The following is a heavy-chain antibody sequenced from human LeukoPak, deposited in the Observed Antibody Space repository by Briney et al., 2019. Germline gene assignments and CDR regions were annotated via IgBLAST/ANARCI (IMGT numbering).Heavy chain of an antibody. CDR3: ARDPRGGSFGNWFDP. J-gene: IGHJ5*02. Sequence: GGSLRLSCAASGFPFSSYAMHWVRQAPGKGLEWVAVISYDGSNKYYADSVKGRFTISRDNSKNTLYLQMNSLRAEDTAVYYCARDPRGGSFGNWFDPWGQGTLVTVSS. CDR2: ISYDGSNK. CDR1: GFPFSSYA. V-gene: IGHV3-30-3*01. D-gene: IGHD1-26*01.